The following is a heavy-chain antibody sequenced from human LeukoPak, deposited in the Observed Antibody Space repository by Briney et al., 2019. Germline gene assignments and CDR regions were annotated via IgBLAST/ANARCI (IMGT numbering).Heavy chain of an antibody. CDR1: GGSISSYY. CDR2: IYSSGST. V-gene: IGHV4-4*07. Sequence: SETLSLTCTVSGGSISSYYWGWIRQPAGKGLEWIGRIYSSGSTNHNPSLKSRVTMSLDTSKNQFSLKLTSVTAADTAVYYCARDGTSANDYWGQGTLVTVSS. D-gene: IGHD6-13*01. CDR3: ARDGTSANDY. J-gene: IGHJ4*02.